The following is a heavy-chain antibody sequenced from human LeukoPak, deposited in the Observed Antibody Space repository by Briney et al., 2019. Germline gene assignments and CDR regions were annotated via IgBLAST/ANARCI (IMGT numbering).Heavy chain of an antibody. CDR3: ARDGVATTPRHYYYMDV. CDR2: IIPIFGTA. D-gene: IGHD5-12*01. CDR1: GGTFSSYA. Sequence: RASVKVSCKASGGTFSSYAISWVRQAPGQGLEWMGGIIPIFGTANYAQKFQGRVTITADESTSTAYMELSSLRSEDTAVYYCARDGVATTPRHYYYMDVWGKGTTVTISS. J-gene: IGHJ6*03. V-gene: IGHV1-69*13.